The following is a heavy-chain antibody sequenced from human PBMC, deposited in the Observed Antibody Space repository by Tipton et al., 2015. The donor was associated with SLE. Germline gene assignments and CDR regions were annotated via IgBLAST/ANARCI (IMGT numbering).Heavy chain of an antibody. Sequence: TLSLTCTVSGGSISSGSYFWAWIRQPPGKGLEWIGTIYYRGSTYYNPSLESRVTISVDTSRNQFSLKLSSVTASDTAVYYCARSNYDFWSGYYYYMDVWGEGTTVTVSS. J-gene: IGHJ6*03. CDR3: ARSNYDFWSGYYYYMDV. CDR2: IYYRGST. CDR1: GGSISSGSYF. D-gene: IGHD3-3*01. V-gene: IGHV4-39*01.